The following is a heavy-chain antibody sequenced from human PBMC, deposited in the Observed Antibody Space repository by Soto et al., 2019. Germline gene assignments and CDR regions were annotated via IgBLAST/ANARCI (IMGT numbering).Heavy chain of an antibody. D-gene: IGHD6-19*01. CDR1: GDSVSSNSAA. Sequence: SPTLSLTCAISGDSVSSNSAAWSWIRQSPSRGLEWLGRTYYRSQWYNDYALSVKSRITINPDTSKNQFSLQLKSVTPEDTAVYYCAREGSSDWYGNWFDPWGQGTLVTVSS. V-gene: IGHV6-1*01. CDR2: TYYRSQWYN. CDR3: AREGSSDWYGNWFDP. J-gene: IGHJ5*02.